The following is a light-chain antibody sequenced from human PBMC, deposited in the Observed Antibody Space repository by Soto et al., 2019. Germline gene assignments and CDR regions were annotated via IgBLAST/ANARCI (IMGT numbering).Light chain of an antibody. CDR1: SSDVGGYTY. Sequence: QSALTQPASVSGSPGQSITISCTGTSSDVGGYTYVSWYQQPPGKAPKLMIYDVSNRPSGVSIRFSGSKSGNTASLTISGLQAEDEADYYCSSYTSSSTLVFGGGTKVTVL. J-gene: IGLJ2*01. V-gene: IGLV2-14*01. CDR3: SSYTSSSTLV. CDR2: DVS.